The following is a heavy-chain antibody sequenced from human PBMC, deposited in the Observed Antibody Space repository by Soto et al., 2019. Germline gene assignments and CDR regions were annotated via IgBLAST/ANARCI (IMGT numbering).Heavy chain of an antibody. CDR3: ARDGIVVAGTFDY. J-gene: IGHJ4*02. CDR2: ISAYNGNT. CDR1: GYTFTSYG. D-gene: IGHD6-19*01. V-gene: IGHV1-18*01. Sequence: ASVKVSCKASGYTFTSYGISWVRQAPGQGLEWMGWISAYNGNTNYAQKLQGRVTMTTDTSTSTVYMELRSLRSDDTAVFYCARDGIVVAGTFDYRGQGTQVTVSS.